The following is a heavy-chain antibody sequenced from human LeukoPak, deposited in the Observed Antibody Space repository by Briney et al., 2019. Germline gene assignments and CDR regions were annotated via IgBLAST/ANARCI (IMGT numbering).Heavy chain of an antibody. V-gene: IGHV3-23*01. Sequence: AGTLSLSCAVSGFTFSRCTESWIRKAPRHGKERVSAISGSGGSTYYADSVKGRFTISSDNSKNTLYLQMNSLRAEDTAVYYCAKARLYATIAAGGILDYWGQGTLVTVSS. CDR1: GFTFSRCT. D-gene: IGHD6-13*01. CDR3: AKARLYATIAAGGILDY. J-gene: IGHJ4*02. CDR2: ISGSGGST.